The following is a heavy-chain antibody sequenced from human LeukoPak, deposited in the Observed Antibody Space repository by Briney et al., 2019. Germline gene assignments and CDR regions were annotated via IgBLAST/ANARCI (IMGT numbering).Heavy chain of an antibody. Sequence: SETLSLTCAVSGGSISSGGYSWSWIRQPPGKGLEWIGYIYHSGSTYYNPSLKSRVTISVDRSKNQFSMKLSSVTAADTAVYPVAGGLAPNRYYYSSGMDVGGQGTTETVSS. CDR3: AGGLAPNRYYYSSGMDV. D-gene: IGHD1-14*01. CDR2: IYHSGST. V-gene: IGHV4-30-2*01. J-gene: IGHJ6*02. CDR1: GGSISSGGYS.